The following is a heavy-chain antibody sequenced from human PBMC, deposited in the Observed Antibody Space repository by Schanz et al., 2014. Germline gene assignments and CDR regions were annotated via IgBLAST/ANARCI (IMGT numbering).Heavy chain of an antibody. D-gene: IGHD4-17*01. Sequence: VQLVESGGGLVKPGGSLRLSCAVSGFTVSSNHMSWVRQAPGKGLEWVSVIYSGIGAYYADSVKGRFTVSRDNARNSLYLHMNTLGAEDTAVYYCARDGDRFYHNYYMDVWGKGTTVTVSS. CDR2: IYSGIGA. J-gene: IGHJ6*03. CDR3: ARDGDRFYHNYYMDV. CDR1: GFTVSSNH. V-gene: IGHV3-66*01.